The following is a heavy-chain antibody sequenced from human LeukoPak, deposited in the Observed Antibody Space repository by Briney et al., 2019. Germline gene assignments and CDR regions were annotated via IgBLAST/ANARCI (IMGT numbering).Heavy chain of an antibody. Sequence: PGGSLRLSCVVSGFTFSSYPMNWVRQAPGKGLEWVSAISYTGADTFYADSVKGRFTISRDNSKNTLHLQVNRLTVEDTAVYYCGYGSGSFFPRYYFDYWGQGALVTVSS. J-gene: IGHJ4*02. CDR2: ISYTGADT. CDR1: GFTFSSYP. V-gene: IGHV3-23*01. D-gene: IGHD3-10*01. CDR3: GYGSGSFFPRYYFDY.